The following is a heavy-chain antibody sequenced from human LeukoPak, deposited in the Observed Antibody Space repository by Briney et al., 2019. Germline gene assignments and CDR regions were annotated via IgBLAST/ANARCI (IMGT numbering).Heavy chain of an antibody. CDR1: GFNFKNTW. CDR3: SFAHS. V-gene: IGHV3-15*01. J-gene: IGHJ4*02. CDR2: IRSRTDGGAT. Sequence: GGSLSLSCAGSGFNFKNTWMAWVRQAPGKGLEWVGRIRSRTDGGATHYAAPVEDRFTISRDDSKNTLYLHMTGLKIEDTAVYYCSFAHSWGQGTLVTVSS.